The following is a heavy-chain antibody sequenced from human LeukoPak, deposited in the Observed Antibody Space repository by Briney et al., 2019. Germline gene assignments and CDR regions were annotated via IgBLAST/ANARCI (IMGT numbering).Heavy chain of an antibody. CDR2: MYNVGST. CDR3: VRGSTLRHYQY. J-gene: IGHJ4*02. V-gene: IGHV4-39*01. D-gene: IGHD3-16*01. Sequence: SETLSLTCSVSGGSISSSSYYWGWIRQPPGKGLEWIGSMYNVGSTYYNPSLKSRVTVSVDTSKNQFSLNLSSVTAADTAVYYCVRGSTLRHYQYWGQGTLVTVSS. CDR1: GGSISSSSYY.